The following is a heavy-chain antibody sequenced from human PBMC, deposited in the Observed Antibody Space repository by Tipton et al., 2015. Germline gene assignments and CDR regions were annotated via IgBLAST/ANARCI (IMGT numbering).Heavy chain of an antibody. Sequence: QSGAEVKKPGASVKVSCKTSGYTFTNYPITWVRQAPGQGLEWMGWISTYNGNTNYAQNLQGRLTMTTDTSTSTAYMELRSLRSDDTAVYYCARAPTPGGNSHYYYGLDVWGQGTTVAVSS. CDR1: GYTFTNYP. J-gene: IGHJ6*02. CDR3: ARAPTPGGNSHYYYGLDV. CDR2: ISTYNGNT. D-gene: IGHD4-23*01. V-gene: IGHV1-18*01.